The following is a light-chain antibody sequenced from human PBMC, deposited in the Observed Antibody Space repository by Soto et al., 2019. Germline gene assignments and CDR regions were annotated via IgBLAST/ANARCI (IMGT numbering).Light chain of an antibody. CDR3: SSYTSSSIDYV. J-gene: IGLJ1*01. Sequence: QSVLTQPASVPGSPGQSITISCTGTSSDVGGYNYVSWYQQHPGKAPKLMIYEVSNRPSGVSNRFSGSKSGNTASLTISGLQAEDEADYYCSSYTSSSIDYVFGTGTKLTVL. V-gene: IGLV2-14*01. CDR2: EVS. CDR1: SSDVGGYNY.